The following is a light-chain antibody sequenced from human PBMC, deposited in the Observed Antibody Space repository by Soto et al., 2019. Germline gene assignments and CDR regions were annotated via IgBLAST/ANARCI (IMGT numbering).Light chain of an antibody. CDR3: QTWDTGIVV. CDR1: SGHGNYV. J-gene: IGLJ2*01. V-gene: IGLV4-69*02. Sequence: QPVLTQSPSASASLGASAKLTCTLSSGHGNYVIAWHQQQPEKGPRFLMKVKSDGSHIKGDGIPDRFSGSSSGAERYLAISSLQSEDEADYYCQTWDTGIVVFGGGTKVTVL. CDR2: VKSDGSH.